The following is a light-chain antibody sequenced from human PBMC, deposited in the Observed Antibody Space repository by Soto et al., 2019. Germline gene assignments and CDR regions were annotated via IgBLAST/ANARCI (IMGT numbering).Light chain of an antibody. V-gene: IGKV3-15*01. J-gene: IGKJ1*01. CDR3: QHYNKWPPWT. CDR1: RSVSTN. CDR2: NSL. Sequence: EIVMTQSPATLSVSPVESATLSCRASRSVSTNLAWYQQKPGQPPRLVIYNSLSRAAGVPARFSGSGSGTEFTLTISSLQSEDVAVYYCQHYNKWPPWTFGQGTKVDIK.